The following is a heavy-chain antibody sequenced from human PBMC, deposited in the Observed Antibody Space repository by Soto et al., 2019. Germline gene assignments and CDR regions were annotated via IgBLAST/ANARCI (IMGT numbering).Heavy chain of an antibody. CDR1: GFTFSSYG. D-gene: IGHD1-20*01. J-gene: IGHJ6*02. CDR3: AKDSRYTSWAYYYYGMDV. Sequence: GGSLRLSCAASGFTFSSYGMHWVRQAPGKGLEWVAVIRYDGSNINYADSVMGRFTISRDNSKNTLYLQMNSLRAEDTAVYYCAKDSRYTSWAYYYYGMDVWGQGTKVTVSS. V-gene: IGHV3-33*06. CDR2: IRYDGSNI.